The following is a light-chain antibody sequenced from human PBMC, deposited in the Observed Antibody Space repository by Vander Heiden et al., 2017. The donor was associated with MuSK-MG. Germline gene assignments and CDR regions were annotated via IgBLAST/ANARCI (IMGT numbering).Light chain of an antibody. V-gene: IGLV1-44*01. Sequence: QSVLTQLPSASGTPGQRVTVPCSGSSSTIGNNSVNWYQHVPETSPKLLIYMNRHRPSGVPARFSASKSATSASLAISGLHADDEADYYCAVWDDSLNAYVFGTGSKVTVL. CDR1: SSTIGNNS. J-gene: IGLJ1*01. CDR3: AVWDDSLNAYV. CDR2: MNR.